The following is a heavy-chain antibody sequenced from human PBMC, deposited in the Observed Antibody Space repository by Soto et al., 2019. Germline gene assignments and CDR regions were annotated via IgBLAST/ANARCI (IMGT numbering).Heavy chain of an antibody. CDR3: ARGGISHWAYFYYMDV. CDR2: INHLGSI. D-gene: IGHD2-21*01. J-gene: IGHJ6*03. Sequence: QVQLQQWGAGLLKPSETLSLTCVVSGGSLSDYFWSWIRQPPGMALEWIGEINHLGSINYNPSLKSRVTMSVETSKHQFSLTLNSVTAADTATYYCARGGISHWAYFYYMDVWDRGTTVTVSS. V-gene: IGHV4-34*01. CDR1: GGSLSDYF.